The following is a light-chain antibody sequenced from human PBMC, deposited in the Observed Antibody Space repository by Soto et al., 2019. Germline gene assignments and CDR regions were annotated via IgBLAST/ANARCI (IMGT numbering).Light chain of an antibody. V-gene: IGKV1-8*01. CDR2: DAS. J-gene: IGKJ1*01. CDR1: KDIGTY. Sequence: AIRMTQSPSSFSASTGDRVSITCRATKDIGTYLAWYQQIPAKAPKLLIYDASTLQTGVPSRFSGSGSGTDFTLTISYLQSEDFGTYYCQQFYNYPRTFGQGTKVDIK. CDR3: QQFYNYPRT.